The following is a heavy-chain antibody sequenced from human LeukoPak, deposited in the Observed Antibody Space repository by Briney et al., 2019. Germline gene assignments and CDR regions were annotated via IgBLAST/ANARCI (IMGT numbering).Heavy chain of an antibody. J-gene: IGHJ6*02. CDR2: IYPGDSDT. V-gene: IGHV5-51*01. CDR3: ARSPSRDYYYYYGMDV. CDR1: GYSFTSYW. D-gene: IGHD6-6*01. Sequence: GESLKISCKGSGYSFTSYWIGWVRQMPGKGLEWMGIIYPGDSDTRYSPSFQGQVTISADKSISTAYLQWSSLKASDTAMYYCARSPSRDYYYYYGMDVWGQGTTVTVSS.